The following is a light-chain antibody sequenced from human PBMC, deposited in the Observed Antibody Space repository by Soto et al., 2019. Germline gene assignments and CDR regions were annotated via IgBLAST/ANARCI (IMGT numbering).Light chain of an antibody. CDR2: AAS. CDR1: QSIDRW. CDR3: QQYYSYPLT. J-gene: IGKJ4*01. V-gene: IGKV1-5*01. Sequence: DIQMTQSPSTLPASVGDRVTITCRASQSIDRWLAWYQQKPGKAPKLLIYAASTLQSGVPSRFSGSGSGTDFTLTISCLQSEDFATYYCQQYYSYPLTFGGGTKVDIK.